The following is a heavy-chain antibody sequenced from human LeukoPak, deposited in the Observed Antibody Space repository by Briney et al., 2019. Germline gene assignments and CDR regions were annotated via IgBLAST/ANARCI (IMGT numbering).Heavy chain of an antibody. V-gene: IGHV1-2*06. CDR2: INPNSGGT. CDR1: GYTFTGYY. D-gene: IGHD5-18*01. J-gene: IGHJ6*02. CDR3: ARLRVDTAMVDYYYGMDV. Sequence: ASVKVSCKASGYTFTGYYMHWVRQAPGQGLEWMGRINPNSGGTNYAQKFQGRVTMTRDTSISTAYMELSRLRSDDTAVYYCARLRVDTAMVDYYYGMDVWGQGTTVTVSS.